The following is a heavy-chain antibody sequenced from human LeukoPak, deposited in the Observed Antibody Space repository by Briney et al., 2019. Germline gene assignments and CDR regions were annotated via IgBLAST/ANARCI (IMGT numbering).Heavy chain of an antibody. D-gene: IGHD6-13*01. J-gene: IGHJ4*02. Sequence: PGGSLRLSCVASGFTFSSYWMHWVRQDPRKGLVWVSRINGDGRNINYADSVRGRFTISRDNAKNTLYLQMNTLRVEDTAVYYCAKDPNYSSSWIDYWGQGTLVTVSS. V-gene: IGHV3-74*01. CDR2: INGDGRNI. CDR1: GFTFSSYW. CDR3: AKDPNYSSSWIDY.